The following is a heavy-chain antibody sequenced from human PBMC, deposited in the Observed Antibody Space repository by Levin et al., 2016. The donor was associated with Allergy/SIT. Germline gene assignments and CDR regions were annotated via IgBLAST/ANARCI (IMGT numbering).Heavy chain of an antibody. CDR1: GFSFNTFA. D-gene: IGHD3-16*01. CDR2: ITGSGSKT. V-gene: IGHV3-23*01. J-gene: IGHJ4*02. CDR3: AKESPHLSYDYGWDVEGF. Sequence: GGSLRLSCTASGFSFNTFAMSWIRLAPGKGLEWVSGITGSGSKTFYADSVKGRFTVSRDNSKSTLYLQMDRLRGEDTAVYYCAKESPHLSYDYGWDVEGFWGQGTLVTVSS.